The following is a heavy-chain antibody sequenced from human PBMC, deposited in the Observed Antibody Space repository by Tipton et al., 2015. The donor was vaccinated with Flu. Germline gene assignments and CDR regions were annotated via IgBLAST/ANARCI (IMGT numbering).Heavy chain of an antibody. D-gene: IGHD5-12*01. V-gene: IGHV4-39*01. CDR2: IYYSGST. J-gene: IGHJ6*02. CDR1: GGSISSSSYY. CDR3: ARYALSGYYYYYGMDV. Sequence: TLSLTCTVSGGSISSSSYYWGWIRQPPGKGLEWIGSIYYSGSTYYNPSLKSRVTISVDTSKNQFSLKLSSVTAADTAVYYCARYALSGYYYYYGMDVWGQGTTVTVSS.